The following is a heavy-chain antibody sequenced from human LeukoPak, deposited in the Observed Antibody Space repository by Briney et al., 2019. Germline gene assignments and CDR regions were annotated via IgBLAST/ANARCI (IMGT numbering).Heavy chain of an antibody. Sequence: PGGSLRLSCAASGFTFSSYGMHWVRQAPGKGPEWVAVIWYDGSNKYYADSVKGRFTISRDNSKNTLYLQMNSLRAEDTAVYYCARDLKVRGVKNYFDYWGQGTLVTVSS. CDR1: GFTFSSYG. D-gene: IGHD3-10*01. J-gene: IGHJ4*02. CDR3: ARDLKVRGVKNYFDY. CDR2: IWYDGSNK. V-gene: IGHV3-33*01.